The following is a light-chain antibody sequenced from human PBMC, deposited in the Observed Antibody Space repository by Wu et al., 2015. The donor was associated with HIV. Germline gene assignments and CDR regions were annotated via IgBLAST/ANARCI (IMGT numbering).Light chain of an antibody. V-gene: IGKV3-11*01. J-gene: IGKJ2*03. CDR2: DTS. CDR3: LQYNSYSPYG. Sequence: EIVLTQSPATLSLSPGDRATVSCRASQSVDRYLAWYQLKPGQPPRLLIYDTSNRATGIPARLSGSGSGTEFTLTISSLQPDDFATYYCLQYNSYSPYGFGQGTKLEIK. CDR1: QSVDRY.